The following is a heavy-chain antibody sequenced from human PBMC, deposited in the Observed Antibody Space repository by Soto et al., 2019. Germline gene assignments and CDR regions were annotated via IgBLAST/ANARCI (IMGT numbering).Heavy chain of an antibody. D-gene: IGHD1-1*01. CDR1: GFTFSSYG. Sequence: PGGSLRLSCAASGFTFSSYGMSWVRQAPGKGLEWVSVISGSGGSTYYADSVKGRFTLSRDNSKNTVYLQMNSLRAEDTAVYYCAKDSPVGVPLMRDLHDGGQGTLVTVS. J-gene: IGHJ1*01. V-gene: IGHV3-23*01. CDR3: AKDSPVGVPLMRDLHD. CDR2: ISGSGGST.